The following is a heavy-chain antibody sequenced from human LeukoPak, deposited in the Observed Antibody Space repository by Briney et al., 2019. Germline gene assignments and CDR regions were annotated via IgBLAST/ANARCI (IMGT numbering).Heavy chain of an antibody. CDR1: GLTFSRYA. V-gene: IGHV3-21*01. J-gene: IGHJ3*02. D-gene: IGHD6-25*01. CDR2: ISSGSNHI. Sequence: GGSLRLSCAASGLTFSRYAMSWVRQAPGRGLEWVSSISSGSNHIYYADSVKGRFTVSRDNAKNFLYLQMNSLRAEDTAVYYCARRVASAGDTFDIWGQGTMVTVSS. CDR3: ARRVASAGDTFDI.